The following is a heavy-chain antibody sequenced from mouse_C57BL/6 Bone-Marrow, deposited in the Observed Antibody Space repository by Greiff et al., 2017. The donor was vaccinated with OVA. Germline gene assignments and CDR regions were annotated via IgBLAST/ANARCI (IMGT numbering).Heavy chain of an antibody. J-gene: IGHJ2*01. CDR2: IYPGNSDT. D-gene: IGHD1-1*01. V-gene: IGHV1-5*01. CDR3: TRYYYGSSYGYFDY. Sequence: VHVKQSGTVLARPGASVKMSCKTSGYTFTSYWMHWVKQRPGQGLEWIGAIYPGNSDTSYNQKFKGKAKLTAVTSASTAYMELSSLTNEDSAVYYCTRYYYGSSYGYFDYWGQGTTLTVSS. CDR1: GYTFTSYW.